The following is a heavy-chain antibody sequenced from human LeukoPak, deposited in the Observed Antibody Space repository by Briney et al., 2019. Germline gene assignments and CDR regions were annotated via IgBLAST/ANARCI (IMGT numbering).Heavy chain of an antibody. CDR3: ARWRQNSGRAFDY. D-gene: IGHD6-19*01. CDR1: GYTFTGYY. V-gene: IGHV1-2*06. Sequence: ASVKVSCKASGYTFTGYYMHWVRQAPGQGLEWMGRINPNSGGTNYAQKFQGRVTMTRATYISTAYMELSRLRSDDTAVYYCARWRQNSGRAFDYWGQGTLVTVSS. J-gene: IGHJ4*02. CDR2: INPNSGGT.